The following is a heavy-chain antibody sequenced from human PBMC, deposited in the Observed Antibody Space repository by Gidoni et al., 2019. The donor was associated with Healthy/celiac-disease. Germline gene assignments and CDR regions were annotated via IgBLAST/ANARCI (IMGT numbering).Heavy chain of an antibody. Sequence: VQLPASAPGLVTPSQTLSLTCTVAAGSISSGSYYWCWIRPPAGKGLEWIVRIYTSGSTNYNPSHRSLVTISVDTSKNQFSLKLSPVTAADTAVYYCAGERGSFGSRKYWFDPWGQGTLVTVSS. V-gene: IGHV4-61*02. CDR1: AGSISSGSYY. CDR2: IYTSGST. CDR3: AGERGSFGSRKYWFDP. J-gene: IGHJ5*02. D-gene: IGHD3-16*01.